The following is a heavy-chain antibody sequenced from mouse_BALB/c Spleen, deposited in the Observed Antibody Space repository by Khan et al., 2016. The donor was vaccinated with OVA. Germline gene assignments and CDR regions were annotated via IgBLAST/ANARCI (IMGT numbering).Heavy chain of an antibody. D-gene: IGHD1-1*01. V-gene: IGHV5-17*02. CDR2: ISSDSNTI. J-gene: IGHJ2*01. Sequence: EVELVESGGGLMQSGGSRKLSCAASGFTFTSYGMHWIRQAPEKGLEWVAYISSDSNTIYYADTVKGRFTISRDNPKKTLFLQMTSLRSGDTAMYFCATSYFYGYYFDYWGQGTTLTVSS. CDR3: ATSYFYGYYFDY. CDR1: GFTFTSYG.